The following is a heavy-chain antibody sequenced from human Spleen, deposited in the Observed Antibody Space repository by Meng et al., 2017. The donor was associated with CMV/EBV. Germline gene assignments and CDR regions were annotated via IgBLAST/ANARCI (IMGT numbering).Heavy chain of an antibody. CDR1: GGSFTSYY. V-gene: IGHV4-34*01. CDR3: ARGGRVSGSYSYYFYYGMDV. Sequence: SETLSLTCAVNGGSFTSYYWSWIRQPPGEGLEWIGEINHSGRTIHNPSLKSRVTISVDPSKNQFSLRLSSVTAADTAVYYCARGGRVSGSYSYYFYYGMDVWGQGTTVTVSS. J-gene: IGHJ6*02. CDR2: INHSGRT. D-gene: IGHD3-10*01.